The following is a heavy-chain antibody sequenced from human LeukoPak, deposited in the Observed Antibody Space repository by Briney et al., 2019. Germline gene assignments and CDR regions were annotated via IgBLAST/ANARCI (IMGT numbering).Heavy chain of an antibody. J-gene: IGHJ4*02. Sequence: SETLSLTCAVSGGSISSYYWSWIRQPPGKGLEWIGYIYYSGSTNYNPSLKSRVTISVDTSKNQFSLKLSSVTAADTAVYYCARHDFGDADFDYWGQGTLVTVSS. V-gene: IGHV4-59*08. D-gene: IGHD4-17*01. CDR1: GGSISSYY. CDR3: ARHDFGDADFDY. CDR2: IYYSGST.